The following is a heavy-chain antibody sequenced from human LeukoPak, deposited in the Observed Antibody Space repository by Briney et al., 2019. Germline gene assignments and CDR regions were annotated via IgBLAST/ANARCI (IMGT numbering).Heavy chain of an antibody. V-gene: IGHV4-34*01. J-gene: IGHJ4*02. CDR1: GGSFSGYY. CDR3: ARGGGMQDFDY. D-gene: IGHD1-26*01. CDR2: INHSGST. Sequence: SETLSLTCAVYGGSFSGYYWSWIRQPPEKGLEWIGEINHSGSTNYNPSLKSRVTISVDTSKNQFSLKLSSVTAADTAVYYCARGGGMQDFDYWGQGTLVTVSS.